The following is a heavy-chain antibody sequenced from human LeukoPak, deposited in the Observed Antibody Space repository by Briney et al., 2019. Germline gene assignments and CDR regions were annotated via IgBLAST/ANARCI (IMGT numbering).Heavy chain of an antibody. V-gene: IGHV1-46*01. CDR3: ARGGAAAGSRRNWFDP. D-gene: IGHD6-13*01. CDR1: GYTFTSYY. J-gene: IGHJ5*02. CDR2: INPSGGST. Sequence: ASVKVSYKASGYTFTSYYMHWVRQAPGQGLEWMGIINPSGGSTSYAQKFQGRVTMTRDTSTSTVYMELSSLRSEDTAVYYCARGGAAAGSRRNWFDPWGQGTLVTVSS.